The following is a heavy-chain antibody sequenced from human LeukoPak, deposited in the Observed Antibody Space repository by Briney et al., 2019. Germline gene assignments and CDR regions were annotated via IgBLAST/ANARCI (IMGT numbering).Heavy chain of an antibody. CDR3: AKDWAYYYDNYGLDY. D-gene: IGHD3-22*01. J-gene: IGHJ4*02. Sequence: NPGGSLRLSCAASGFTFSDYYMSWIRQAPGKGLEWVSYISSGSTIVYADSVRGRFTISRDNAKNSLYLQMNSLRAEDTAVYYCAKDWAYYYDNYGLDYWGQGTLVTVSS. CDR2: ISSGSTI. CDR1: GFTFSDYY. V-gene: IGHV3-11*04.